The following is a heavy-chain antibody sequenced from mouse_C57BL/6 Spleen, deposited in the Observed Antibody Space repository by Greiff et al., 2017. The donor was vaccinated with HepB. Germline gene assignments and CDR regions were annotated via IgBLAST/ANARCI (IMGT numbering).Heavy chain of an antibody. D-gene: IGHD2-4*01. CDR2: ISNGGGST. Sequence: EVKLMESGGGLVQPGGSLKLSCAASGFTFSDYYMYWVRQTPEKRLEWVAYISNGGGSTYYPDTVKGRYTISRDNAKNTLYLQMSRLKSEDTAMYYCARQGYYDYGYYAMDYWGQGTSVTVSS. J-gene: IGHJ4*01. V-gene: IGHV5-12*01. CDR3: ARQGYYDYGYYAMDY. CDR1: GFTFSDYY.